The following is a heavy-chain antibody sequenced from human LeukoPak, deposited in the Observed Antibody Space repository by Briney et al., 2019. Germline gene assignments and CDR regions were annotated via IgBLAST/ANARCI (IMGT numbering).Heavy chain of an antibody. V-gene: IGHV3-7*05. CDR1: GFTLSSYW. CDR3: TRDSQGSGIYSVDY. D-gene: IGHD3-10*01. CDR2: IKDDGSEK. J-gene: IGHJ4*02. Sequence: PGGSLRLSCAASGFTLSSYWMSWVRQAPGKGLEWVANIKDDGSEKYYVDFVKGRFTISRDNPKNSLFLQMNSLRAEDTAVYWCTRDSQGSGIYSVDYWGQGTLVTVSS.